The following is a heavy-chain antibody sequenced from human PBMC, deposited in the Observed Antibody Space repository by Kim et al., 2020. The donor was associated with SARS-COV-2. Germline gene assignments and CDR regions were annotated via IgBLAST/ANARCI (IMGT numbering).Heavy chain of an antibody. CDR1: GFTFSDYY. J-gene: IGHJ4*02. D-gene: IGHD3-16*01. CDR2: ISTVGGII. CDR3: ARSGWGDY. Sequence: GGSLRLSCAASGFTFSDYYMNWIRQAPGKGLEWVSSISTVGGIIYYADSVKGRFTISRDNAKNPLYLQMNSLRAEDTAVYYCARSGWGDYWGQGTLVTVSS. V-gene: IGHV3-11*01.